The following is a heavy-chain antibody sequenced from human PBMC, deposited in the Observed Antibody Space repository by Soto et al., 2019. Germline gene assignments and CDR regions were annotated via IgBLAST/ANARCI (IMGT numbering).Heavy chain of an antibody. J-gene: IGHJ6*03. V-gene: IGHV3-23*01. D-gene: IGHD2-8*01. Sequence: EVQLLESGGGLVQPGGSLRLSCAASGFTFSTYAMSWVRQAPGKGLEWVSTITTSGGNTYYADSVQVRFNIFRDNSKNTLYLQMNSLRAEDTAVYYCAGRYCTNGVCYTNYYYYIDVWGKGTTVTVSS. CDR1: GFTFSTYA. CDR2: ITTSGGNT. CDR3: AGRYCTNGVCYTNYYYYIDV.